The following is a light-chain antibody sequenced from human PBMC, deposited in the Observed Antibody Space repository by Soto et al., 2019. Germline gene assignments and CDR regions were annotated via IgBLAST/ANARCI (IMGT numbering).Light chain of an antibody. CDR1: QGIRRY. CDR3: QQLDSYPFT. Sequence: DIQLTQSPSFLSASVGDRVTITCRASQGIRRYLAWYQQKPGKAPMLLIYAASILQSGVPSRFSGTGSGTVFTLTISLLHPEDFASYYCQQLDSYPFTFGPGTKVDIK. CDR2: AAS. V-gene: IGKV1-9*01. J-gene: IGKJ3*01.